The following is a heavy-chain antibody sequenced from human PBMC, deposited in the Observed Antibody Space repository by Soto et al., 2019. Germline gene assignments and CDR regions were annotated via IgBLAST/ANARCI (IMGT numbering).Heavy chain of an antibody. J-gene: IGHJ5*02. CDR3: ARDRSRYWFDP. CDR1: GGSISSGGYC. CDR2: IYYSGST. V-gene: IGHV4-31*03. Sequence: SETLSLTCTVSGGSISSGGYCWSWIRQHPGKGLEWIGYIYYSGSTYYNPSLKSRVTISVDTSKNQFSLKLSSVTAADTAVYYCARDRSRYWFDPWGQGTLVTVSS.